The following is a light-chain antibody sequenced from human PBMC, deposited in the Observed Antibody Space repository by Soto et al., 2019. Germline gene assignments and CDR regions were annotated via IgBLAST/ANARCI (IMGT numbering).Light chain of an antibody. CDR3: QQLHSWGVT. Sequence: DIQLTQSPYFLSASVGDRVTITCRASQGIGSYLAWYQQKPGEAPKLLISGASTLQSGVPSRFSGSGSGTEFTLTISSLQPEDLATYSCQQLHSWGVTFGGGTKVELK. CDR2: GAS. J-gene: IGKJ4*01. V-gene: IGKV1-9*01. CDR1: QGIGSY.